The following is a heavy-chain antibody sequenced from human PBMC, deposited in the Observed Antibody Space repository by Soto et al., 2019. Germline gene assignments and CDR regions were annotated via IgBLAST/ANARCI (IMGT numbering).Heavy chain of an antibody. CDR2: VFSNDAK. CDR3: ARIDRYSTYEDFDF. V-gene: IGHV2-26*01. CDR1: GFSLSHIRVG. D-gene: IGHD5-12*01. J-gene: IGHJ4*02. Sequence: QVTLKESGPVLVKPTETLTLTCTVSGFSLSHIRVGVGWIRQPPGKALEWLAHVFSNDAKSYSPSLKGRLTISRDTFRSQVVLTMTNVDPVDTATYFCARIDRYSTYEDFDFWGQGTLVTVSS.